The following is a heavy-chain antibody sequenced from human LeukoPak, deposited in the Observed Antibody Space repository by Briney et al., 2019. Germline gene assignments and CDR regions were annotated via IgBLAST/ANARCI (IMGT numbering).Heavy chain of an antibody. Sequence: SETLSLTCAVSGGSISSSNWWSWVRQPPGKGLEWIGEIFHSGSTYYNPSLKSRVTISVDTSKNQFSLKLSSVTAADTAVYYCARIQRITMVRGVILVGFYYYYMDVWGKGTTVTVSS. CDR3: ARIQRITMVRGVILVGFYYYYMDV. J-gene: IGHJ6*03. CDR2: IFHSGST. V-gene: IGHV4-4*02. D-gene: IGHD3-10*01. CDR1: GGSISSSNW.